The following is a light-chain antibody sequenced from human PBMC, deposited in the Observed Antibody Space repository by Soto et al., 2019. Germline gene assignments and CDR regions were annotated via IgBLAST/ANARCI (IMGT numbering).Light chain of an antibody. V-gene: IGKV3-11*01. CDR2: DAS. J-gene: IGKJ4*01. CDR3: QQRSNWPPLT. CDR1: QSVSSY. Sequence: TLSLSRGERATLSCRASQSVSSYLAWYQQKPGQAPRLLIYDASNRATGIPARFSGSGSGTDFTLTISSLEPEDFAVYYCQQRSNWPPLTFGGGTKVDIK.